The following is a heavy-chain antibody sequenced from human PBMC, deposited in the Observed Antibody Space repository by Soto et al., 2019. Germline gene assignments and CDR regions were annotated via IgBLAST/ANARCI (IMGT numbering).Heavy chain of an antibody. Sequence: QMQLQESGPGLVKPSETLSLTCAVSSASIISEQRWTWVRQPPGKGLEWIGEIHHSGSTNNNPSLWSRVTMSVDKSKNQFSLNLNSVSAADTAVYYCARSFGWYAIDHWGQGTLVIVSS. D-gene: IGHD6-19*01. J-gene: IGHJ4*02. CDR1: SASIISEQR. CDR2: IHHSGST. V-gene: IGHV4-4*02. CDR3: ARSFGWYAIDH.